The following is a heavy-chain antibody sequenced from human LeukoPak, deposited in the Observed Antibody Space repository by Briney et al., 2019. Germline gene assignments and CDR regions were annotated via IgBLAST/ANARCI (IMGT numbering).Heavy chain of an antibody. CDR1: GFTFSSYW. J-gene: IGHJ6*01. Sequence: GGSLRLSCAASGFTFSSYWMSWVRQAPGKGLEWVANIKQDGSEKNYVDSVRGRFTISRDNAKNSLDLQMNSLRAEDTAIYYCAKMKGHPLPKYYMDVWGQGTTVTVSS. CDR3: AKMKGHPLPKYYMDV. V-gene: IGHV3-7*03. CDR2: IKQDGSEK. D-gene: IGHD1-26*01.